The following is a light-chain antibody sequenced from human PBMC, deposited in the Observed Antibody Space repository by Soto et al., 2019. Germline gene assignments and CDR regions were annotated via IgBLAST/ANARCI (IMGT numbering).Light chain of an antibody. CDR2: GAS. J-gene: IGKJ3*01. Sequence: EIVLTQSPGTLSLSPGERATLSCRASQSVSSSYLAWYQQQPGQAPRLLIYGASSRATGIPDRFSGSGSGTDFTLTISRLEPEDFAVYYCQQYGSSRAAFTFCPGTKVDIK. CDR3: QQYGSSRAAFT. CDR1: QSVSSSY. V-gene: IGKV3-20*01.